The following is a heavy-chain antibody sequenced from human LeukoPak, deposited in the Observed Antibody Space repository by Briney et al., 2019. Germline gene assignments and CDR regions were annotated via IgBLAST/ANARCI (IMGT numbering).Heavy chain of an antibody. CDR3: AREMATAFFDY. Sequence: ASVKVSCKASGGTFSSYAISWVRQAPGQGLEWMGGIIPIFGTANYAQKFQGRVTITADESTSTAYMGLSSLRPEDTAVYYCAREMATAFFDYWGQGTLVTVSS. CDR2: IIPIFGTA. J-gene: IGHJ4*02. V-gene: IGHV1-69*13. CDR1: GGTFSSYA. D-gene: IGHD5-24*01.